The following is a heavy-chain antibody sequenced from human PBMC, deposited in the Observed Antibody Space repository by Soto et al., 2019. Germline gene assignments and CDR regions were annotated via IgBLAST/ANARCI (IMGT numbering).Heavy chain of an antibody. CDR1: GFTFSSYS. J-gene: IGHJ4*02. CDR3: AREFLGMERGFDY. V-gene: IGHV3-21*01. Sequence: EVQLVESGGGLVKPGGSLRLSCAASGFTFSSYSMNWVHQAPGKGLEWVSSISSSSSYIYYADSVKGRFTISRDNAKNSLYLQMNSLRAEDTAVYYCAREFLGMERGFDYWGQGTLVTVSS. D-gene: IGHD1-1*01. CDR2: ISSSSSYI.